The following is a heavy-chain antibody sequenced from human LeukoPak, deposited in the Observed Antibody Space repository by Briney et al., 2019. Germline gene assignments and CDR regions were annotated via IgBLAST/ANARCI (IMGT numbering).Heavy chain of an antibody. Sequence: GGSLRLSCAASGFTFDDYAMHWVRQAPGKGLEWVSGISWNSGSIGYADSVKGRFTISRDNAKNSLYLQMNSLRAEDTALYYCAKDQTSPQLGFDYWGQGTLVTVSS. J-gene: IGHJ4*02. CDR3: AKDQTSPQLGFDY. D-gene: IGHD6-13*01. V-gene: IGHV3-9*01. CDR2: ISWNSGSI. CDR1: GFTFDDYA.